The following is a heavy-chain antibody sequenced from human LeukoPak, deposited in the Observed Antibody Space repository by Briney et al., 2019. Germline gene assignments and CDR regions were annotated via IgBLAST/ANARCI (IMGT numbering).Heavy chain of an antibody. CDR3: ARNPSV. J-gene: IGHJ4*02. Sequence: GGSLRLSCAASGFTFSSYAMHWVRQAPGKGLEHVSGISSNGGSTYYANSVRGRFTISRDNSKNTLYLQMGSLRTEDMAMYYCARNPSVWGQGTLVTVSS. V-gene: IGHV3-64*01. CDR2: ISSNGGST. CDR1: GFTFSSYA.